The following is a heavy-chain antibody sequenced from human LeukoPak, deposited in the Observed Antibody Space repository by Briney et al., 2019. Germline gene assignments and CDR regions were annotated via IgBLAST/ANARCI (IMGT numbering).Heavy chain of an antibody. CDR2: INPNSGGT. CDR3: ASQAAPYIAAAIY. CDR1: GYTFTGYY. Sequence: ASVKVSCKASGYTFTGYYMHWVRQAPGQGLEWMGWINPNSGGTNYAQKFQGWVTMTRDTSISTAYMELSRLRSEDTAVYYCASQAAPYIAAAIYWGQGTLVTVSS. J-gene: IGHJ4*02. V-gene: IGHV1-2*04. D-gene: IGHD6-13*01.